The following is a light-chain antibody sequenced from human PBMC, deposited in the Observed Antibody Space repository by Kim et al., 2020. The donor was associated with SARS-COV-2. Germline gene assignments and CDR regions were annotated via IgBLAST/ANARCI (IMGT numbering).Light chain of an antibody. J-gene: IGKJ1*01. CDR2: DAS. Sequence: LTPGDRATLSCRASQSVSTYLAWYQQKHGQVPRLLIYDASKRATGIPARFSGSGSGTAFTLTISSLAPEDFALYYCQQRSGWPRTFGQGTKVDIK. CDR3: QQRSGWPRT. CDR1: QSVSTY. V-gene: IGKV3-11*01.